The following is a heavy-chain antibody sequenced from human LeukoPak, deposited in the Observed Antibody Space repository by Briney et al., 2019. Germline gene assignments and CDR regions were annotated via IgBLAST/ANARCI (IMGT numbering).Heavy chain of an antibody. D-gene: IGHD6-25*01. J-gene: IGHJ4*02. CDR2: ITGSAADT. Sequence: GGSLRLSCAASGFTFSSYAMSWVRQPPGQGLEWVSSITGSAADTYFADSVKGRFTISRDNSKNTVSLQMNSLRAEDTGLYHCVKGGFDRGAHWGPGTLVTVSS. V-gene: IGHV3-23*01. CDR3: VKGGFDRGAH. CDR1: GFTFSSYA.